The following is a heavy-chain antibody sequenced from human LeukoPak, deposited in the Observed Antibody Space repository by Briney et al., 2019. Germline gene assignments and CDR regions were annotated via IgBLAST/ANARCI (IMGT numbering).Heavy chain of an antibody. CDR3: ARDGAAGSFDY. J-gene: IGHJ4*02. CDR1: GFTFSSYW. CDR2: IKQDGSEK. V-gene: IGHV3-7*01. Sequence: GGSLRLSCAASGFTFSSYWMSWVRQAPGKGLEWVANIKQDGSEKYYVDSVKGRFTISRDNAKKSLYLQMNSLRAEDTAVYYCARDGAAGSFDYWGQGTLVTVSS. D-gene: IGHD6-25*01.